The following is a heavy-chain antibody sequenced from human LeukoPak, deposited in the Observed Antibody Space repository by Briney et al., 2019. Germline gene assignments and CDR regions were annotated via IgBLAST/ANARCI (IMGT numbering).Heavy chain of an antibody. J-gene: IGHJ3*01. CDR3: ASRVGVAGTFDAFDL. Sequence: GESLKISCTTSGYNFPRHWIGWVRQMPGKGLEYVGVIFPDDSDTRYSPSSEGHVTISADTSINTAYLQWRSLQASDTAMYFCASRVGVAGTFDAFDLWGQGTMVTVSS. V-gene: IGHV5-51*01. CDR1: GYNFPRHW. CDR2: IFPDDSDT. D-gene: IGHD2-21*02.